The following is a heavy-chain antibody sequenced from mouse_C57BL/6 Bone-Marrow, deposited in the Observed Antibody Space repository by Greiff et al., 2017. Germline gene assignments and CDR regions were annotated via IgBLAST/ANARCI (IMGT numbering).Heavy chain of an antibody. CDR2: ICPENGDN. J-gene: IGHJ3*01. CDR3: TRIAY. Sequence: EVQGEESGAELVRPGASVKLSCTASGFNFKDDYMHWVKQKPEQGLEWIGWICPENGDNEYASKFPGKATTTVDTSSNTAFLQLSSLTSEDPAVYYGTRIAYWGQGTLVTVSA. V-gene: IGHV14-4*01. CDR1: GFNFKDDY.